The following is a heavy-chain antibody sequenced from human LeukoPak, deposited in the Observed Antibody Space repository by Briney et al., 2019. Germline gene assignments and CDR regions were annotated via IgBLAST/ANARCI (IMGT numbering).Heavy chain of an antibody. CDR1: GFTFSDYH. CDR2: ISSRSSYI. J-gene: IGHJ4*02. CDR3: ATWTYDSSGYYSQH. Sequence: GGSLRLSCAASGFTFSDYHMSWLRQAPGKGLEWVSSISSRSSYIYYADSVKGRFTISRDNAKNSLYLQMNSLRAEDTAVYYCATWTYDSSGYYSQHWGQGTLVTGSS. D-gene: IGHD3-22*01. V-gene: IGHV3-21*01.